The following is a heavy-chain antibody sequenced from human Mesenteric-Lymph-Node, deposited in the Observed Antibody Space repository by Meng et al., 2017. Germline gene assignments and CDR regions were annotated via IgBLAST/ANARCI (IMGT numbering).Heavy chain of an antibody. CDR1: GFTFSSSW. D-gene: IGHD3-16*01. V-gene: IGHV3-7*01. J-gene: IGHJ3*01. CDR2: IKHDGSEQ. Sequence: GESLKISCAASGFTFSSSWMSWVRQAPGKGLEWVANIKHDGSEQCNVDSVKGRFTISRDNAKSLLYLQLDSLRAEDTAVYYCARDAMINFGREDHAFDLWGQGTLVTASS. CDR3: ARDAMINFGREDHAFDL.